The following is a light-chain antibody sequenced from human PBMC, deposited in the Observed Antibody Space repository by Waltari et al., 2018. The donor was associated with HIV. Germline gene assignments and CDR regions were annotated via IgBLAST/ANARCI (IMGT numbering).Light chain of an antibody. CDR1: QSVSSSY. CDR2: AAS. CDR3: QQYDTSPWT. V-gene: IGKV3-20*01. J-gene: IGKJ1*01. Sequence: EIVFTQSPGPLSLSPGERANLSCRASQSVSSSYLAGYQQKPGQAPRLLIYAASSTATDIPARFSGSGSGTDFTLSISRLEPEDFAIYYCQQYDTSPWTFGQGTKVEIK.